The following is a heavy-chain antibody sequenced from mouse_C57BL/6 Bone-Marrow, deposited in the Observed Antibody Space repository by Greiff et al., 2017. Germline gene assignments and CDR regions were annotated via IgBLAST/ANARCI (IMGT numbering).Heavy chain of an antibody. CDR3: ARPFITTVVGGALDY. D-gene: IGHD1-1*01. Sequence: EVQLQQSGPELVKPGASVKMSCKASGYTFTDYNMHWVKQSHGKSLEWIGYINPNNGGTSYNQKFKGKATLTVNKSSSTAYMELRSLTSEDSAVYYWARPFITTVVGGALDYWGQGTTLTVSS. CDR2: INPNNGGT. J-gene: IGHJ2*01. V-gene: IGHV1-22*01. CDR1: GYTFTDYN.